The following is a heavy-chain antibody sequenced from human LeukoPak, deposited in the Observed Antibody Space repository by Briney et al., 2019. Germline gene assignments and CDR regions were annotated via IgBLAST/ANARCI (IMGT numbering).Heavy chain of an antibody. D-gene: IGHD3-22*01. CDR2: INPSGGST. V-gene: IGHV1-46*01. CDR3: ASHYYDSSGYYYGFDY. J-gene: IGHJ4*02. CDR1: GYTFTSYY. Sequence: ASVKVSCKASGYTFTSYYMHWVRQAPGQGLEWMGIINPSGGSTSYAQKFQGRVTMTRDTSTSTAYMELSSLRSEDTAVYYCASHYYDSSGYYYGFDYWGQGTLVTVSS.